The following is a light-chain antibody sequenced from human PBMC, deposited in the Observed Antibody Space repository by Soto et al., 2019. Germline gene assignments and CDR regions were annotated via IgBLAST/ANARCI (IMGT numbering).Light chain of an antibody. CDR2: DVS. J-gene: IGLJ1*01. V-gene: IGLV2-14*03. CDR3: NSYASNNTYV. CDR1: SSDLGAFNY. Sequence: SVLTQPGSVSGSPGQAITISCSGTSSDLGAFNYVSWYQQHPGKAPTLMLYDVSNRPSGVSNRFSGSKSGNTASLTISGLRAEDEADYYCNSYASNNTYVFGTGTKVTVL.